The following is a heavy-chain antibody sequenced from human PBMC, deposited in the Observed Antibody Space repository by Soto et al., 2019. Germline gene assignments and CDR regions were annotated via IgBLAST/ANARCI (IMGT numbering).Heavy chain of an antibody. J-gene: IGHJ4*02. Sequence: ASVKVSCKASGGTFSSCTISWVRQAPGQGLEWMGRIIPILGIANYAQKFQGRVTITADKSTSTAYMELSSLRSEDTAVYYCARDGSYCGGDCYFDYWGQGTLVTVSS. CDR1: GGTFSSCT. CDR2: IIPILGIA. V-gene: IGHV1-69*04. CDR3: ARDGSYCGGDCYFDY. D-gene: IGHD2-21*02.